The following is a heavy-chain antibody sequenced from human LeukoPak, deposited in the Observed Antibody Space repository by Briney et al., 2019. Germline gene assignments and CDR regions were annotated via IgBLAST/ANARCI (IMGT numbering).Heavy chain of an antibody. CDR2: INPNSGGT. CDR3: ARDRVIAVAGTGAFDI. V-gene: IGHV1-2*02. Sequence: ASVKVSCKASGYTFTGYYMHWVRQAPGQGLEWMGWINPNSGGTNYAQKFQGRVTMTRDTSIRTAYIELSSLRSDDTAVYYCARDRVIAVAGTGAFDIWGQGTMVTVSS. CDR1: GYTFTGYY. J-gene: IGHJ3*02. D-gene: IGHD6-19*01.